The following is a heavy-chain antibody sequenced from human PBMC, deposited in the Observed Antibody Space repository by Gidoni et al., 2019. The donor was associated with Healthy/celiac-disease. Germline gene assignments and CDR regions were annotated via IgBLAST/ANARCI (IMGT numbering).Heavy chain of an antibody. D-gene: IGHD6-19*01. V-gene: IGHV6-1*01. CDR3: ARSTNRYSSGWHYPYGMDV. CDR2: TYYRSKWYN. J-gene: IGHJ6*02. CDR1: GDSVSSNSAA. Sequence: QVQLQQTGPGLVKPSQTLSLTCAISGDSVSSNSAAWNWIRKSPSRGLEWLGRTYYRSKWYNDYAVSGKSRITINPDTSKNQFSLQLNSVTPEDTAVYYCARSTNRYSSGWHYPYGMDVWGQGTTVTVSS.